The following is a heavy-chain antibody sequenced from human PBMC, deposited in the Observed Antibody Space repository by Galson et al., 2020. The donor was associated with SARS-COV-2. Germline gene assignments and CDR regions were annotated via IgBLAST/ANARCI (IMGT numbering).Heavy chain of an antibody. CDR2: MAAYNSKT. Sequence: ASVKVSCKASGYPFTSYGTSWVRQAPGQGLEWMGWMAAYNSKTVYAQRFQDRVTLTTDISTHTVYMELRNLRSDDTAVYFCARGSWRGDFDYWGQGTLVTVSS. D-gene: IGHD3-10*01. V-gene: IGHV1-18*01. J-gene: IGHJ4*02. CDR3: ARGSWRGDFDY. CDR1: GYPFTSYG.